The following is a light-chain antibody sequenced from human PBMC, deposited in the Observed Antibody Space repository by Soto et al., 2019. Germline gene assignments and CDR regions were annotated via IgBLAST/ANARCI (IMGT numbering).Light chain of an antibody. CDR3: QQYGSSPGYT. CDR2: EAS. Sequence: EIVLTQSPGTLSLSPGERATLSCRASQSVSSNYLAWYRQKAGQAPRLLFYEASKRATGVPDRFTGSGSGTDFTLTISRLEPEDFAVYYCQQYGSSPGYTFGQGTKLEIK. J-gene: IGKJ2*01. CDR1: QSVSSNY. V-gene: IGKV3-20*01.